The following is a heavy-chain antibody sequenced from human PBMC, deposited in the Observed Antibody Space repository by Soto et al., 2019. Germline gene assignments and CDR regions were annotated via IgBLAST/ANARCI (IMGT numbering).Heavy chain of an antibody. CDR2: IRGSGTYT. CDR3: AKGGYCANGVCYGPVAFDI. CDR1: GFTFSNHA. J-gene: IGHJ3*02. D-gene: IGHD2-8*01. V-gene: IGHV3-23*01. Sequence: GGSLRLSCAASGFTFSNHAMNWVRQAPGKGLELVSGIRGSGTYTYYAESVKGRFTVSRDNSKDTLYLLMNSLRAEDTAVYYCAKGGYCANGVCYGPVAFDIWGQGTMVTVSS.